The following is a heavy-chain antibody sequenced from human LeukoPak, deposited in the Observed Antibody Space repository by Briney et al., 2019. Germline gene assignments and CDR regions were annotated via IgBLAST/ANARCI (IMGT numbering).Heavy chain of an antibody. CDR1: GFIFSNSG. J-gene: IGHJ6*02. V-gene: IGHV3-33*01. CDR2: IQTDGNPK. Sequence: QPGRSLRLSCAASGFIFSNSGMHWVRQAPGKGLEWGAFIQTDGNPKYYADSVRGRFTISRDNFKKTCYLQMDSLRVEDTAVYYCARETSSEIIGGMDVRGQGTTVTVTS. D-gene: IGHD3-22*01. CDR3: ARETSSEIIGGMDV.